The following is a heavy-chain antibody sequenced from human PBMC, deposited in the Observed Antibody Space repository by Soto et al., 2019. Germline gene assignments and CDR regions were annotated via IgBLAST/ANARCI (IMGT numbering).Heavy chain of an antibody. V-gene: IGHV3-23*01. CDR3: AKDEDVSIAAAGTAFDI. J-gene: IGHJ3*02. CDR1: GFTFSSYA. Sequence: GGSLRLSCAASGFTFSSYAMSWVRQAPGKGLEWVSAISGSGGSTYYADSVKGRFTISRDNSKNTLYLQMNSLRAEDTTVYYCAKDEDVSIAAAGTAFDIWGQGTMVTVSS. D-gene: IGHD6-13*01. CDR2: ISGSGGST.